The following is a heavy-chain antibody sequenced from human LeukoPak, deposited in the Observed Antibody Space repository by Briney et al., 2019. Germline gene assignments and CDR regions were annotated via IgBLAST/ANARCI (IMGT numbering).Heavy chain of an antibody. CDR3: AKDRWFGELSHYYYGMDV. J-gene: IGHJ6*02. Sequence: PGGSLRLSCAASGFTFRRHAMHWVRQAPGKGLEWVAVISYDGSTKYYADSVKGRFTISRDNSENTLHLQMNSLGADDTAVYYCAKDRWFGELSHYYYGMDVWGQGTTVTVSS. D-gene: IGHD3-10*01. CDR2: ISYDGSTK. CDR1: GFTFRRHA. V-gene: IGHV3-30*18.